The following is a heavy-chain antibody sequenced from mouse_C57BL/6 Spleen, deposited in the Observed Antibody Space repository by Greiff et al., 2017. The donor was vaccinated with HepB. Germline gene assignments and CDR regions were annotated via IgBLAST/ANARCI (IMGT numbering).Heavy chain of an antibody. D-gene: IGHD4-1*01. Sequence: EVQLQQSGPELVKPGASVKISCKASGYTFTDYYMNWVKQSHGKSLEWIGDINPNNGGTSYNQKFKGKATLTVDKSSSTAYMELRSLTSEDSAVYYCARSGYRVTGTGDYAMDYWGQGTSVTVSS. CDR3: ARSGYRVTGTGDYAMDY. CDR2: INPNNGGT. CDR1: GYTFTDYY. V-gene: IGHV1-26*01. J-gene: IGHJ4*01.